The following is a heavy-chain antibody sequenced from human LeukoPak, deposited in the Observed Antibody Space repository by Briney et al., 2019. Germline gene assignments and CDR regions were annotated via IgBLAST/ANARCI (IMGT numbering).Heavy chain of an antibody. CDR3: ARGYITRGTPFDY. D-gene: IGHD3-10*01. Sequence: SETLSLTCAVSGGSISSSNWWSWVRQPPGKGLEWIGEIYHSGSTNYNPSLKSRVTISVDTSKNQFSLKLSSVTAADTAVYYCARGYITRGTPFDYWGQGTLVTVSS. CDR1: GGSISSSNW. CDR2: IYHSGST. V-gene: IGHV4-4*02. J-gene: IGHJ4*02.